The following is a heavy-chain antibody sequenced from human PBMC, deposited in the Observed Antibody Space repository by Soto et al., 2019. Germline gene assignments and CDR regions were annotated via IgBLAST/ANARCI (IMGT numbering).Heavy chain of an antibody. Sequence: SQTLSLTCTVSGGSISSYYWSWIRQPPGKGLEWIGYIYYSGSTNYNPSLKSRVTISVDTSKNQFSLKLSSVTAADTAVYYCARGVRLVRTDTVKHFDYWGQGTLVTVSS. CDR2: IYYSGST. V-gene: IGHV4-59*01. J-gene: IGHJ4*02. CDR1: GGSISSYY. D-gene: IGHD6-19*01. CDR3: ARGVRLVRTDTVKHFDY.